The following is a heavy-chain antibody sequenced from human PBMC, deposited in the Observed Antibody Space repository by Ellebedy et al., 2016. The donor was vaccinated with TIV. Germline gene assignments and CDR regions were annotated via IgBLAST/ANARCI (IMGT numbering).Heavy chain of an antibody. D-gene: IGHD1-26*01. CDR2: IYYSGST. J-gene: IGHJ4*02. CDR1: GGSISSYY. Sequence: MPSETLSLTCIVSGGSISSYYWSWIRQPPGKGLEWIGYIYYSGSTNYNPSLKSRVTISVDTSKNQFSLKLSSVTAADTSVYYCARVGISDDYWGQGTLVTVSS. V-gene: IGHV4-59*08. CDR3: ARVGISDDY.